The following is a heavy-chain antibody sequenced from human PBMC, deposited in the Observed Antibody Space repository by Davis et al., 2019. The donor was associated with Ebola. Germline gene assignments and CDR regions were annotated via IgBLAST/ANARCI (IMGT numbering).Heavy chain of an antibody. V-gene: IGHV3-33*01. D-gene: IGHD1-14*01. Sequence: PGGSLRLSCAASGFTFSSYGMHWVRQAPGKGLEWVAVIWYDGSNKYYADSVKGRFTISRDNSKNTLYLQMNSLRAEDTAVYYCARENPHPWYYFDYWGQGTLVTVSS. CDR2: IWYDGSNK. CDR1: GFTFSSYG. CDR3: ARENPHPWYYFDY. J-gene: IGHJ4*02.